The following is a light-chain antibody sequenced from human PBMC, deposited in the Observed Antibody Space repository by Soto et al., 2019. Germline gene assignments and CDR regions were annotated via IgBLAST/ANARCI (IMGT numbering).Light chain of an antibody. J-gene: IGLJ3*02. CDR3: CSYAGSNNLKV. Sequence: QSALTQPPSASGSPGQSVTISCTGTRYDVGGYNYVSWYQQHPGKAPKVMIYEVSKRPSGVPDRFSGSKSGNTASLIVSGLQAEDEADYYCCSYAGSNNLKVFGGGTKVTVL. CDR2: EVS. CDR1: RYDVGGYNY. V-gene: IGLV2-8*01.